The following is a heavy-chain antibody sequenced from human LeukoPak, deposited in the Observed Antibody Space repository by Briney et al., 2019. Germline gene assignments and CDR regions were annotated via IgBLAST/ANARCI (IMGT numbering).Heavy chain of an antibody. J-gene: IGHJ6*03. CDR1: GGSISSYY. CDR3: ARGEFYSRLYYYYYYMDV. CDR2: IYYSGST. Sequence: PSETLSLTCTVSGGSISSYYWSWIRQPPGKGLEWIGYIYYSGSTNYNPSLKSRVTISVDTSKNQFSLKLSSVTAADTAVYYCARGEFYSRLYYYYYYMDVWGKGTTVTVSS. D-gene: IGHD2/OR15-2a*01. V-gene: IGHV4-59*01.